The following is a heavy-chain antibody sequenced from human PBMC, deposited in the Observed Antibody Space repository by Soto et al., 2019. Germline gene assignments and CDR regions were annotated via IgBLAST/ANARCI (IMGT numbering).Heavy chain of an antibody. D-gene: IGHD3-10*02. CDR1: GFTFSNYW. V-gene: IGHV3-74*01. Sequence: EMQLVESGGGLVKPGGSLRISCAASGFTFSNYWMHWVRQTPGKGLVWVSRISTDGSSTWYADSVKGRFTNSRDSAKNTLYLQMSSLRAEDTAVYYCARGGQMFDYYYGMDVWGQGTTVAVSS. J-gene: IGHJ6*02. CDR3: ARGGQMFDYYYGMDV. CDR2: ISTDGSST.